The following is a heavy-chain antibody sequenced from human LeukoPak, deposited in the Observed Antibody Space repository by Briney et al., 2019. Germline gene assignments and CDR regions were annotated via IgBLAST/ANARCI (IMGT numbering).Heavy chain of an antibody. D-gene: IGHD2-21*01. V-gene: IGHV1-2*02. CDR2: INPNSGGT. CDR3: ARDQVISNWFDP. J-gene: IGHJ5*02. CDR1: GYTFTGYY. Sequence: ASVTVSCTASGYTFTGYYMHWVRQAPGQGLEWMGWINPNSGGTNYAQKFQGRVTMTRDTSISTAYMELSRLRSDDTAVYYCARDQVISNWFDPWGQGTLVTVSS.